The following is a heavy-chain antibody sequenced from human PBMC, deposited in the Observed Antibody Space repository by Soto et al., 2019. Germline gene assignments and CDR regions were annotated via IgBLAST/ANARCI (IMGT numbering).Heavy chain of an antibody. Sequence: GESLNLSCAASGYIFTTYWISWVRQMPGKGLEWMGAIDPRDSYTKYSPSFQGHVTISVDKSISTAYLQWNSLKASDTAIYYCAREKSDLELFNWLDPWGQGTLVTVSS. CDR1: GYIFTTYW. D-gene: IGHD1-7*01. CDR2: IDPRDSYT. CDR3: AREKSDLELFNWLDP. V-gene: IGHV5-10-1*01. J-gene: IGHJ5*02.